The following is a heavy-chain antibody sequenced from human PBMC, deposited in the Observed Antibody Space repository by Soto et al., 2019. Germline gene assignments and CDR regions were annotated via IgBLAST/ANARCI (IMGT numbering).Heavy chain of an antibody. Sequence: GGSLRLSCAASGFTFSAYAMHWVRQAPGKGMEWVAVIWYDGRNKYYADSVKGRFTISRDNSKNTLYLQMNSLRAEDTAVYYCARTNRLNSSPYYYYGMDVWGQGTTVTVSS. J-gene: IGHJ6*02. CDR3: ARTNRLNSSPYYYYGMDV. D-gene: IGHD5-18*01. V-gene: IGHV3-30*19. CDR2: IWYDGRNK. CDR1: GFTFSAYA.